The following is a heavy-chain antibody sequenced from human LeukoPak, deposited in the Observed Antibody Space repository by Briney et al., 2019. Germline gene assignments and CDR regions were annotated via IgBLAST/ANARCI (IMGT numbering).Heavy chain of an antibody. V-gene: IGHV3-74*01. CDR2: INSDGGST. CDR3: ARDPLGSEGF. J-gene: IGHJ4*02. Sequence: PGGSLRLSCAASGFTLSRYWMHWVRQTPGKGLVWVSRINSDGGSTSYADSVKGRFTISRDNAKNTLYLQMNSLRDEDTAVYYFARDPLGSEGFWGQGTLVSVSS. D-gene: IGHD3-10*01. CDR1: GFTLSRYW.